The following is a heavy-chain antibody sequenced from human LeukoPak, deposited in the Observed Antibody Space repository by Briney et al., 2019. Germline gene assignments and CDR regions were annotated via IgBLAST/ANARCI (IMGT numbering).Heavy chain of an antibody. CDR1: GGTFSSYA. CDR2: IIPILGIA. CDR3: ARDRPSGTPFDP. V-gene: IGHV1-69*04. D-gene: IGHD2-15*01. J-gene: IGHJ5*02. Sequence: GASVKVSCKASGGTFSSYAISWVRQAPGQGLEWMGRIIPILGIANYAQKFQGRVTITADKSTSAAYMELSSLRSEDTAVYYCARDRPSGTPFDPWGQGTLVTVSS.